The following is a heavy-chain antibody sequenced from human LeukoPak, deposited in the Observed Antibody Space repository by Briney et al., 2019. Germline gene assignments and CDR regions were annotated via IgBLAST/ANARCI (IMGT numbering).Heavy chain of an antibody. D-gene: IGHD1-1*01. CDR3: ARHMGLGYTYFYPYFDY. V-gene: IGHV4-59*08. J-gene: IGHJ4*01. Sequence: SETLSLTCTVSGGSISSYYWSWIRQPPGKGLEWIGYIYYSGSTNYNPSLKRRVTISVDTSDNQFSLKLSSVTGADAAVYYCARHMGLGYTYFYPYFDYWGQGTLVTVSS. CDR2: IYYSGST. CDR1: GGSISSYY.